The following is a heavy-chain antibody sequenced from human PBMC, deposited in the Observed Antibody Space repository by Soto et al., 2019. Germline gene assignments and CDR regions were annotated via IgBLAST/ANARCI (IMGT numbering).Heavy chain of an antibody. CDR1: GGTFTNDA. Sequence: QVPLVQSGAEVMKPGSSVKVSCEVSGGTFTNDAISWVRQAPGQGPEWMGGIMPLFGTPNYAQSFRYRLTITADESSSTVYMELRSLTPEDTAMYFCAKARGESPMVQEDFFDYWGQGTLVSVAS. D-gene: IGHD1-1*01. CDR3: AKARGESPMVQEDFFDY. CDR2: IMPLFGTP. J-gene: IGHJ4*02. V-gene: IGHV1-69*01.